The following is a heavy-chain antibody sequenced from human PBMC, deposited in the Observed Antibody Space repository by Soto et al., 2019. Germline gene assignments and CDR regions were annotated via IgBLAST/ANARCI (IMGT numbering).Heavy chain of an antibody. D-gene: IGHD2-15*01. CDR3: ARSLLNGMDA. V-gene: IGHV3-49*04. CDR2: IRSKAYGGTP. CDR1: GFTFGDYA. J-gene: IGHJ6*02. Sequence: GGSLRLSCTASGFTFGDYAVNWVRQAPGKGLEWVGFIRSKAYGGTPEYAASVKGRFTISRDDSKSIAYLQMNSLKTEDTAVFYCARSLLNGMDAWGQGTTVTVSS.